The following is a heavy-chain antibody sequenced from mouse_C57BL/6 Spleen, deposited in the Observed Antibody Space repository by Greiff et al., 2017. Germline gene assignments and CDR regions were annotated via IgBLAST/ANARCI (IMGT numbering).Heavy chain of an antibody. V-gene: IGHV1-72*01. CDR1: GYTFTSYW. D-gene: IGHD1-1*01. J-gene: IGHJ1*03. CDR2: IDPNSGGT. Sequence: QVQLQQSGAELVKPGASVKLSCKASGYTFTSYWMHWVKQRPGRGLEWIGRIDPNSGGTKYNEKFKSKATLTVDKPSSTAYMQLSSLTSEDSAVYYGARRFYGSSYEWYFDVWGTGTTVTVSS. CDR3: ARRFYGSSYEWYFDV.